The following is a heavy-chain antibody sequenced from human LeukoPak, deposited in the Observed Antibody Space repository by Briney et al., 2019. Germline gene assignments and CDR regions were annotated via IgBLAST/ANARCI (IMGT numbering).Heavy chain of an antibody. V-gene: IGHV3-21*01. J-gene: IGHJ4*02. CDR2: TSGDSNYK. D-gene: IGHD3-16*02. Sequence: GGSLRLSCAASGFTFYTYSMTWVRQAPGKGLEWVSSTSGDSNYKYYADSVRGRFTISRDNAKNSLYLQMNSLGAEDTAVYYCARGSPYYDYVWGSYRSIGLIFDYWGQGTLVTVSS. CDR3: ARGSPYYDYVWGSYRSIGLIFDY. CDR1: GFTFYTYS.